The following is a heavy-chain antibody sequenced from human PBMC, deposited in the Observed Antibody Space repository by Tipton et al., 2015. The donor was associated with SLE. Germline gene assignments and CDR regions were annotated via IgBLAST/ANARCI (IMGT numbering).Heavy chain of an antibody. D-gene: IGHD2-15*01. CDR1: GGSISSHY. J-gene: IGHJ4*02. CDR2: IYYSGST. Sequence: TLSLTCTVSGGSISSHYWSWIRQPPGKGLEWIGYIYYSGSTNYNPSLKSRVTISVDTSKNQFSLKLSSVTAADTAVYYCARWWGSTHFDYWGQGTLVTVSS. CDR3: ARWWGSTHFDY. V-gene: IGHV4-59*11.